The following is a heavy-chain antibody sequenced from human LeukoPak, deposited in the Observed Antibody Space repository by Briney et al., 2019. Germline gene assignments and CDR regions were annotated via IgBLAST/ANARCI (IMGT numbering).Heavy chain of an antibody. Sequence: GGSLRLSCAASGFTFDDYGMSWVRQAPGKGLEWVSGISWNSGSIGYADSVKGRFTISRDNAKNSLFLQMNSLRADDTAVYYCARDEAYCNSTSCYRSYYYYMDVWGKGTTVTVSS. D-gene: IGHD2-2*02. CDR1: GFTFDDYG. J-gene: IGHJ6*03. V-gene: IGHV3-20*04. CDR2: ISWNSGSI. CDR3: ARDEAYCNSTSCYRSYYYYMDV.